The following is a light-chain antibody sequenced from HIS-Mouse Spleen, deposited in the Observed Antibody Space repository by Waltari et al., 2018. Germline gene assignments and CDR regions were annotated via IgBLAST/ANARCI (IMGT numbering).Light chain of an antibody. Sequence: QSVLTQPPSASGTPGQRVTISCSGSSSNIGSNSVYWYQQLPGTAPKLLIYRNNPRPSGVPDRFSGSKSGTSASLAISGLRSEDEADYYCAAWDESLSGPVFGGGTKLTVL. V-gene: IGLV1-47*01. CDR2: RNN. CDR1: SSNIGSNS. J-gene: IGLJ2*01. CDR3: AAWDESLSGPV.